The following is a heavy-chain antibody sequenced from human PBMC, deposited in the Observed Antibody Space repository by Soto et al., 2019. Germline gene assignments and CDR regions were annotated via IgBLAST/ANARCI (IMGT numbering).Heavy chain of an antibody. CDR3: ARAKQQLIDY. D-gene: IGHD6-13*01. Sequence: QVQLHESGPGVVKPSQTLSLTCTVSGGSISSGGYYWSWIRQHPGKGLEWLGYIYYSGTTYYNPSLQRRGIISVDTSENQFSLKLDSVTAADTAVYYCARAKQQLIDYWGQGTLVTVSS. V-gene: IGHV4-31*03. J-gene: IGHJ4*02. CDR1: GGSISSGGYY. CDR2: IYYSGTT.